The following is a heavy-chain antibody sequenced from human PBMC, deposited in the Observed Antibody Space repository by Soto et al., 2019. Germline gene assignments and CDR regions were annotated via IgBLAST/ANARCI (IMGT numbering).Heavy chain of an antibody. Sequence: PGGSLRLSCAVSGFSFGTYWMSWVRQAPGKGLEWLASIKEDGSGRYYLDSVKGRFTISRDNAKDSLSLQMNSLRGGDTAFYYCARDVGPVTIFGEALSGYFDFWGQGTLVTVSS. D-gene: IGHD3-3*01. CDR3: ARDVGPVTIFGEALSGYFDF. CDR2: IKEDGSGR. J-gene: IGHJ4*02. V-gene: IGHV3-7*03. CDR1: GFSFGTYW.